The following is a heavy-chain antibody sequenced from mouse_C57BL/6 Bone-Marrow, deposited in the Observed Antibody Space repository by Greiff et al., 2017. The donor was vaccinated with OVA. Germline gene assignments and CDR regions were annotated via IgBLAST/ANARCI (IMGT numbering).Heavy chain of an antibody. Sequence: QVQLQQPGAELVKPGASVKMSCKASGYTFTSYWMDWVKQRPGQGLEWIGNIYPSDSETHYNQKFKDKATLTVDKSSSTAYMQLSSLTSEDSAVYYCARIITTVVEYFDVWGTGTTVTVSS. J-gene: IGHJ1*03. D-gene: IGHD1-1*01. V-gene: IGHV1-61*01. CDR1: GYTFTSYW. CDR2: IYPSDSET. CDR3: ARIITTVVEYFDV.